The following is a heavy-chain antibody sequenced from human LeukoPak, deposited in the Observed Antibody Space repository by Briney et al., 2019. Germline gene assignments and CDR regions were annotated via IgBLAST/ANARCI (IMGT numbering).Heavy chain of an antibody. J-gene: IGHJ3*02. CDR2: INPSGGST. Sequence: ASVKVSCKASGYTFTSYYMHWVRQAPGQGLEWMGIINPSGGSTSYAQKFQGRVTMSRDTSTSTVYMELSSLRSEDTAVYYCARDQAILTAYNAFDIWGQGTMVTVSS. D-gene: IGHD3-9*01. V-gene: IGHV1-46*01. CDR1: GYTFTSYY. CDR3: ARDQAILTAYNAFDI.